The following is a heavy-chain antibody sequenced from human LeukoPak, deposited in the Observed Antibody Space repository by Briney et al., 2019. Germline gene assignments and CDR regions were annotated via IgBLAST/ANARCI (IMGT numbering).Heavy chain of an antibody. CDR1: GGTFSSYA. CDR3: ASPGESGRFWSYYYYMDV. V-gene: IGHV1-69*06. Sequence: SVKVSCKASGGTFSSYAISWVRQAPGQGLEWMGGIIPIFGTANYAQKFQGRVTITADKSTSTAYMELSSLRSEDTAVYYCASPGESGRFWSYYYYMDVWGKGTTVTVSS. J-gene: IGHJ6*03. D-gene: IGHD3-16*01. CDR2: IIPIFGTA.